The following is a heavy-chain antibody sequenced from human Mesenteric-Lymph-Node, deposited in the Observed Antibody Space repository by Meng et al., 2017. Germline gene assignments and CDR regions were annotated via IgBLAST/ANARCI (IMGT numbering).Heavy chain of an antibody. J-gene: IGHJ3*02. CDR3: ARAHRLGQDAFDI. CDR2: INRNGGST. V-gene: IGHV3-20*04. D-gene: IGHD3-16*01. Sequence: GESLKISCAASGFTFDDYGMSWVRQAPGKGLEWVSGINRNGGSTGYADSVKGRFTISRDNAKNSLYLQMNGQRAEDTALYYCARAHRLGQDAFDIWGQGTMVTVSS. CDR1: GFTFDDYG.